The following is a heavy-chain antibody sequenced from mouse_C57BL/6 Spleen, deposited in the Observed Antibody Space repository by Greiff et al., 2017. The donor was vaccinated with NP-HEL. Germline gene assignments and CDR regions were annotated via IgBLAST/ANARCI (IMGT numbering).Heavy chain of an antibody. V-gene: IGHV1-4*01. J-gene: IGHJ2*01. D-gene: IGHD2-4*01. Sequence: QVQLKQSGAELARPGASVKMSCKASGYTFTSYTMHWVKQRPGQGLAWIGYINPSRGYTKYNQKFKDKATFTADKSSSTAYMQLSSLTSEDSAVYYCARSGGYDYDKGAFDYWGQGTTLTVSS. CDR2: INPSRGYT. CDR3: ARSGGYDYDKGAFDY. CDR1: GYTFTSYT.